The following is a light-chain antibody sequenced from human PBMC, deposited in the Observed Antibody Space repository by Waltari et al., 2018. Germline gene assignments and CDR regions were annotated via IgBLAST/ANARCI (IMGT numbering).Light chain of an antibody. V-gene: IGKV1-17*01. Sequence: DIQMSQSPSSLSASVGERFIITCRASQDINKYLNWYQQKLGKAPKLLIYYGKSLASGVPSRFSGSGSGTEFTLTINSLQPEDFATYHCQQGKSHPYNFGQGTKVEI. J-gene: IGKJ2*01. CDR1: QDINKY. CDR2: YGK. CDR3: QQGKSHPYN.